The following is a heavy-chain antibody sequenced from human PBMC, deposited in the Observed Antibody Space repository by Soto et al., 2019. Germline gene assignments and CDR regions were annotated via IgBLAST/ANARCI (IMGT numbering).Heavy chain of an antibody. V-gene: IGHV1-8*01. CDR2: MNPNSGNT. J-gene: IGHJ6*03. CDR1: GYTFTSYD. CDR3: ARGRLGDSSGWYMDYYYYYMDV. Sequence: ASVKVSCKASGYTFTSYDINWVRQATGQGLEWMGWMNPNSGNTGYAQKFQGRVTMTRNTSISTAYMELSSLRSEDTAVYYCARGRLGDSSGWYMDYYYYYMDVWGKGTTVTVSS. D-gene: IGHD6-19*01.